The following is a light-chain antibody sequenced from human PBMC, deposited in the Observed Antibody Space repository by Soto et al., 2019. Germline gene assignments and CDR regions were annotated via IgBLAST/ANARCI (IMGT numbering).Light chain of an antibody. J-gene: IGKJ1*01. CDR3: QQYVSSPRT. V-gene: IGKV3-11*01. CDR2: DVS. Sequence: EIVLTQSPATLSLSPGERATLSCRASQSVSSYLAWYQQKPGQAPRLLIYDVSNRATGIPDRFSGSGSGTDFTLTISGLEPEDFAVYYCQQYVSSPRTFGQGTKVEVK. CDR1: QSVSSY.